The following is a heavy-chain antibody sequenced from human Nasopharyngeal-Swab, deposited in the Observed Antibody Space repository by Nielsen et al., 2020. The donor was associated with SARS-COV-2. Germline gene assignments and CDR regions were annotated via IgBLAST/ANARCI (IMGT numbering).Heavy chain of an antibody. CDR1: GFTFGYYA. CDR2: IRSKAYGGTT. D-gene: IGHD3-22*01. J-gene: IGHJ4*02. CDR3: TRAYYYDSSGYYLFRYFDY. V-gene: IGHV3-49*02. Sequence: GEALKISCTASGFTFGYYAMSWVRQAPGKGLEWVGCIRSKAYGGTTEYAASVKGRFTISRDDSKSIAYLQMNSLKTEDTAVYYCTRAYYYDSSGYYLFRYFDYWGQGTLVTVSS.